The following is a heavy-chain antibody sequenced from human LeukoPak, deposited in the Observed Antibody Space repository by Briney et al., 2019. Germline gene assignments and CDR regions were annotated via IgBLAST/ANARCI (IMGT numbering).Heavy chain of an antibody. D-gene: IGHD6-6*01. Sequence: HPGGSLRLSCAASGFTFSSYAMSWVRQAPGKGLEWVSAISGSGGSTYYADSVKGRFTISRDNSKNTLYLQMNSLRAEDTAVYYCAKVRGYSTSSPYWGQGTLVTVSS. V-gene: IGHV3-23*01. CDR1: GFTFSSYA. CDR2: ISGSGGST. CDR3: AKVRGYSTSSPY. J-gene: IGHJ4*02.